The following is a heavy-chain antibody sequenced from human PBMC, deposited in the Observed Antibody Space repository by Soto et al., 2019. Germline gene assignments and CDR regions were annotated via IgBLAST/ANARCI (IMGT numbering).Heavy chain of an antibody. D-gene: IGHD3-10*01. CDR1: GYMCGSYW. CDR3: ARLPLWFGELSLGYGMDV. J-gene: IGHJ6*02. V-gene: IGHV5-10-1*01. CDR2: IDPSDSYT. Sequence: VESLKISWKGSGYMCGSYWISWVLEVPGEGLEWMGRIDPSDSYTNYSPSFQGHVTISADKSISTAYLQWSSLKASDTAMYYCARLPLWFGELSLGYGMDVWGQGTTVTVSS.